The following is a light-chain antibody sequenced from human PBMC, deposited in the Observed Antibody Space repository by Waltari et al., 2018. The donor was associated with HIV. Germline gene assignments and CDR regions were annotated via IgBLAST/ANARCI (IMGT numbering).Light chain of an antibody. CDR3: QSADTSGNSRV. CDR1: ALSTQY. CDR2: KAS. Sequence: SYELTQPPSVSVSPGQTARITCSGDALSTQYASWYQQKPGQAPVLVIHKASERPSGIPGRFSGSRSGKTVTLTISGVQAEDEADYYCQSADTSGNSRVFGIGTKVTVL. V-gene: IGLV3-25*03. J-gene: IGLJ1*01.